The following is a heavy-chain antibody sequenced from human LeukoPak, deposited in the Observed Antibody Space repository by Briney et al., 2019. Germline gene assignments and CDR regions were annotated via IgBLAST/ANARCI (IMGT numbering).Heavy chain of an antibody. D-gene: IGHD4-17*01. Sequence: GGSLRLSCTASGFTFSAYAMMWVRQAPGKGPEWVSSIRGGGGSAFYADSVKGWFTIYRDNSKYTLLLQMNSLRAEDTAVYYCARDPNGDYIGAFDMWGPGTMVTVS. CDR1: GFTFSAYA. CDR3: ARDPNGDYIGAFDM. J-gene: IGHJ3*02. V-gene: IGHV3-23*01. CDR2: IRGGGGSA.